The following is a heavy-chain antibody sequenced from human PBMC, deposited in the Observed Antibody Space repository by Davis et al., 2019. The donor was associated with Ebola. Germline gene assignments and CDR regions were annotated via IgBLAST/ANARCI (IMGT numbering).Heavy chain of an antibody. Sequence: GESLKISCAASGFTFSSYAMSWVRQAPGKGLEWVSAISGSGGSTYYADSVKGRFTISRDNSKNTLYLQMNSLRAEDTAVYYCAKDPYEGSGWYLFDYWGQGTLVTVSS. V-gene: IGHV3-23*01. CDR1: GFTFSSYA. CDR3: AKDPYEGSGWYLFDY. D-gene: IGHD6-19*01. J-gene: IGHJ4*02. CDR2: ISGSGGST.